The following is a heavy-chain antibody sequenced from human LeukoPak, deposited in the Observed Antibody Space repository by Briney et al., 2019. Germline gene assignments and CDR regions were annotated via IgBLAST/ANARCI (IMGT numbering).Heavy chain of an antibody. V-gene: IGHV5-51*01. CDR3: ARHPEIYSSSWYWFDP. CDR2: IYPGDSDT. J-gene: IGHJ5*02. D-gene: IGHD6-13*01. Sequence: GESLKISCKGSGYSFTSYWIGWVRQLPGKGLEWMGIIYPGDSDTRYSPSFQGQVTISADKSISTAYLQWSSLKASDTAMYYCARHPEIYSSSWYWFDPWGQGTLVTVSS. CDR1: GYSFTSYW.